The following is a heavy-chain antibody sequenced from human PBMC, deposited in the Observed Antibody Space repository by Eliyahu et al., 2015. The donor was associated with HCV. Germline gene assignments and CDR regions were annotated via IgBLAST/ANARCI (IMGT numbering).Heavy chain of an antibody. CDR3: ARTSSIRRISGMDV. Sequence: QVQLVESGGGVVQPGRSLRLPCAASGFXFSSXGMHWVRXAPGKGLEWVAVIWYDGSNKYYADSVKGRFTISRDNSKNTLYLQMNSLRAEDTAVYYCARTSSIRRISGMDVWGQGTTVTVSS. CDR1: GFXFSSXG. V-gene: IGHV3-33*01. J-gene: IGHJ6*02. D-gene: IGHD2/OR15-2a*01. CDR2: IWYDGSNK.